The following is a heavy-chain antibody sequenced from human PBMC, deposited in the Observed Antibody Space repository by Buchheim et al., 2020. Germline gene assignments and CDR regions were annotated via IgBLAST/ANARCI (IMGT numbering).Heavy chain of an antibody. D-gene: IGHD4-11*01. Sequence: QVQLVQSGAEVKKPGSSVKVSCKASGGTFSSYAISWVRQAPGQGLEWMGGIIPIFGTTKYAQKFQGRVTITADESTSTAYMELSSLRSEDKAVYYCARVYTVTAGLWYYYGLDVWGQGTT. J-gene: IGHJ6*02. CDR2: IIPIFGTT. CDR1: GGTFSSYA. V-gene: IGHV1-69*01. CDR3: ARVYTVTAGLWYYYGLDV.